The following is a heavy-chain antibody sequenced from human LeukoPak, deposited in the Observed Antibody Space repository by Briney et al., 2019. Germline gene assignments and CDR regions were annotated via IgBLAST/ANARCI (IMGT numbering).Heavy chain of an antibody. CDR2: ISSSSSYI. D-gene: IGHD3-16*01. J-gene: IGHJ6*02. V-gene: IGHV3-21*01. Sequence: PGGSLRLSCAASGFTFSSYSMNWVRQAPGKGLEWVSSISSSSSYIYYADSVKGRFTISRDNAKNSLYLQMNSLRAEDTAVYYCARDPAEYDYVWGSLYGMDVWGQGTTVTVSS. CDR1: GFTFSSYS. CDR3: ARDPAEYDYVWGSLYGMDV.